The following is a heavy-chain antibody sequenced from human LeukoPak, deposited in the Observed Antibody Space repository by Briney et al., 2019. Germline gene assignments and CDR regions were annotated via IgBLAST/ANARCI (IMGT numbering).Heavy chain of an antibody. J-gene: IGHJ4*02. CDR1: GYTFTSYA. Sequence: GASVKVSCKASGYTFTSYAINWVRQAPGQGLEWMGWINTNTGNLAYAQGFTGRFVFSLDTSVSTAYLQISSLEAEDTAIYFCARWYYDTTGRLDYWGQGTLVTVSS. CDR3: ARWYYDTTGRLDY. V-gene: IGHV7-4-1*02. D-gene: IGHD3-22*01. CDR2: INTNTGNL.